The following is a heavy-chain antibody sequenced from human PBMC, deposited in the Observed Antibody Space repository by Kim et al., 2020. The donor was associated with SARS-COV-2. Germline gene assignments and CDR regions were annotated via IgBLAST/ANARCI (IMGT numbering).Heavy chain of an antibody. CDR3: ARASFSFISSESYFDY. Sequence: ASVKVSCKASGYTFTSYAMNWVRQAPGQGLEWMGWINTNTGNPTYAQGFTGRFVFSLDTSVSTAYLQISSLKAEDTAVYYCARASFSFISSESYFDYWGQGTLVTVSS. V-gene: IGHV7-4-1*02. D-gene: IGHD3-10*01. J-gene: IGHJ4*02. CDR1: GYTFTSYA. CDR2: INTNTGNP.